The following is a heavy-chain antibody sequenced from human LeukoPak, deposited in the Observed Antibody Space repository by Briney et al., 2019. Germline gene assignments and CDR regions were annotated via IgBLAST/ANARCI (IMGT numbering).Heavy chain of an antibody. V-gene: IGHV1-69*13. CDR2: IIPIFGTA. D-gene: IGHD6-13*01. J-gene: IGHJ4*02. CDR3: ASTTQLGDGYFDY. Sequence: ASVKVSCKASGYTFTSYGISWVRQAPGQGLEWMGGIIPIFGTANYAQKFQGRVTITADESTSTAYMELSSLRSEDTAVYYCASTTQLGDGYFDYWGQGTLVTVSS. CDR1: GYTFTSYG.